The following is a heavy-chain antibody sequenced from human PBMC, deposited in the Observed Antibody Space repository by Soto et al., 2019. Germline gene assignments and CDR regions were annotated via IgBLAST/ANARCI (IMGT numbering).Heavy chain of an antibody. V-gene: IGHV1-18*01. J-gene: IGHJ6*02. Sequence: ASVKVACKASGYTFTSYGISWVRQAPGQGLEWMGWISAYNGNTNYAQKLQGRVTMTTDTSTSTAYMELRSLRSDDTAVYYCAKNRFIIRLGGVINTSDSSTSGMDTRGQG. CDR2: ISAYNGNT. CDR1: GYTFTSYG. D-gene: IGHD3-16*02. CDR3: AKNRFIIRLGGVINTSDSSTSGMDT.